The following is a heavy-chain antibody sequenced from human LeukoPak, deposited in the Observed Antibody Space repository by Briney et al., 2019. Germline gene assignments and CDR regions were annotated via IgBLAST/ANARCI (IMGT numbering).Heavy chain of an antibody. Sequence: ASVEVSCKASGYTFTSYGISWVRQAPGQGHEWMGWISAYNGNTNYAQKLQGRVTMTTDTSTSTAYMELRSLRSDDTAVYYCARCSRYYYGSGSYYNSDDAFDIWGQGTMVTVSS. V-gene: IGHV1-18*04. D-gene: IGHD3-10*01. J-gene: IGHJ3*02. CDR2: ISAYNGNT. CDR3: ARCSRYYYGSGSYYNSDDAFDI. CDR1: GYTFTSYG.